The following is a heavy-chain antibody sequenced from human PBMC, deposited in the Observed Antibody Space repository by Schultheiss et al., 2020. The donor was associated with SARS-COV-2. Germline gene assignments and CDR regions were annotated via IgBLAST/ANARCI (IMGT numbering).Heavy chain of an antibody. V-gene: IGHV3-64D*06. CDR1: GFTFSSYA. CDR2: ISSNGGST. Sequence: GESLKISCSASGFTFSSYAMHWVRQAPGKGLEYVSAISSNGGSTYYADSVKGRFTISRDNSKNTLYLQMSSLRAEDTAVYYCARGAVAGTNWFDPWGQGTLVTVSS. CDR3: ARGAVAGTNWFDP. J-gene: IGHJ5*02. D-gene: IGHD6-19*01.